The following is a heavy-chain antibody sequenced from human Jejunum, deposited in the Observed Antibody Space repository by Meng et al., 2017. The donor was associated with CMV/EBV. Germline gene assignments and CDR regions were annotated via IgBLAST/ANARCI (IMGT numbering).Heavy chain of an antibody. V-gene: IGHV3-21*01. CDR1: GLHFSTYN. Sequence: EVLLVGLGGVLVNPGGSLRLACFGSGLHFSTYNINWVRQAPGKGLEWVSSIMSRSRYINYADSVKGRFTISRDNAENSLYLQMNSLRVEDTAVYYCARDIDHWGQGTLVTVSS. CDR3: ARDIDH. J-gene: IGHJ5*02. CDR2: IMSRSRYI.